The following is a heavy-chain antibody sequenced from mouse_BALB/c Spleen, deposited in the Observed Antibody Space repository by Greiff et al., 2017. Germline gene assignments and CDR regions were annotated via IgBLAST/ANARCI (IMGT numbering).Heavy chain of an antibody. CDR3: ARRGVVPYFDY. CDR2: IYPGDGDT. Sequence: QVQLQQSGAELVRPGSSVKISCKASGYAFSSYWMNWVKQRPGQGLEWIGQIYPGDGDTNYNGKFKGKATLTADKSSSTAYMQLSSLTSEDSAVYFCARRGVVPYFDYWGQGTTLTGSS. CDR1: GYAFSSYW. D-gene: IGHD1-1*01. V-gene: IGHV1-80*01. J-gene: IGHJ2*01.